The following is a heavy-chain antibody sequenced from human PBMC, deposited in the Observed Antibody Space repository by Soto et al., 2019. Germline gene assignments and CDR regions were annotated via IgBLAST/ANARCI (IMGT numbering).Heavy chain of an antibody. CDR2: INHGVAT. V-gene: IGHV4-34*01. D-gene: IGHD4-4*01. J-gene: IGHJ6*02. Sequence: QVQLHQWGAGLLQPSETLSLTCAIDGGSFTGYYWSWIRQAPGEGLEWIGEINHGVATNVHPSLKRRILISMDASKNQFSVNLSSVTAADTAIYFCARGRLHLAPGTRLRYYAMDVWGQGTTVIISS. CDR3: ARGRLHLAPGTRLRYYAMDV. CDR1: GGSFTGYY.